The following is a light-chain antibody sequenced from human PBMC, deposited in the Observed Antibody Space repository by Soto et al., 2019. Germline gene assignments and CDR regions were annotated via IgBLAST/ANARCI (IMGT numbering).Light chain of an antibody. V-gene: IGKV3-11*01. CDR1: QSVSTY. J-gene: IGKJ3*01. Sequence: EIVLTQSPATLSLSPGERATLSCGASQSVSTYLAWYQQKPGQAPRLLIYDTSNRATGIPARFSGSGSGTDFTLNISSLEPEDFAVYYCQQRRNWAFTFGPGTKVDIK. CDR3: QQRRNWAFT. CDR2: DTS.